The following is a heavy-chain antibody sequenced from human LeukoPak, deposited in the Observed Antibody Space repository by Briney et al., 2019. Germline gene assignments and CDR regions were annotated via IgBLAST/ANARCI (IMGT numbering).Heavy chain of an antibody. J-gene: IGHJ4*02. CDR1: GFTFTSSA. D-gene: IGHD3-10*01. V-gene: IGHV1-58*02. CDR3: AALWDTRGGYFDY. CDR2: IVVGSGNT. Sequence: ASVKVSCKASGFTFTSSAMQWVRQARGQRLEWIGWIVVGSGNTNYAQKFQEGVTITRDMSTSTAYMELSSLRSEDTAVYYCAALWDTRGGYFDYWGQGTLVTVSS.